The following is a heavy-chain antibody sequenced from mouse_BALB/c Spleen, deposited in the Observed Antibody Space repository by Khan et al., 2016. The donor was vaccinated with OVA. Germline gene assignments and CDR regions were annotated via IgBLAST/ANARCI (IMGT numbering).Heavy chain of an antibody. J-gene: IGHJ2*01. V-gene: IGHV1S132*01. CDR2: IFPGTDNT. CDR1: GYIFTSYW. CDR3: ARVGALYYFDY. Sequence: QVQLKESGAELVRPWASVKLSCKTSGYIFTSYWIHWVKQRFGQGLVWIARIFPGTDNTYYNETLKDKATLTADKSSSTAYMQLSCLNSEDSAVCCWARVGALYYFDYWGQGTTLTVSS. D-gene: IGHD3-1*01.